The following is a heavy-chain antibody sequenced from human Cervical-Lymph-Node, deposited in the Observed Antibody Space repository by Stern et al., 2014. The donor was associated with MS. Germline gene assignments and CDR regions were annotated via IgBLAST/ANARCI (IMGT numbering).Heavy chain of an antibody. D-gene: IGHD2-15*01. CDR1: GGTFSTHA. J-gene: IGHJ4*02. CDR2: IIPILDTT. V-gene: IGHV1-69*11. CDR3: AREKSDCIGGSCFSSLDY. Sequence: VQLVESGAEVKKPGSSVKVSCKSSGGTFSTHAISWVRQAPGQGLERLGRIIPILDTTEYAQRIQGRLTIDADASTDHAYLALRSLTPDDTSVYSCAREKSDCIGGSCFSSLDYWGQGTLVTVSS.